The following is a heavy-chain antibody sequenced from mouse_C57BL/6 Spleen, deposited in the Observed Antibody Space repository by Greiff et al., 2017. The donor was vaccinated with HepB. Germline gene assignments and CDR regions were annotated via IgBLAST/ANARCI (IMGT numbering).Heavy chain of an antibody. J-gene: IGHJ2*01. CDR1: GFTFSSYT. V-gene: IGHV5-9*01. Sequence: EVKVEESGGGLVKPGGSLKLSCAASGFTFSSYTMSWVRQTPEKRLEWVATISGGGGNTYYPDSVKGRFTISRDNAKNTLYLQMSSLRSEDTALYYCARHDGVHQDYWGQGTTLTVSS. CDR3: ARHDGVHQDY. CDR2: ISGGGGNT. D-gene: IGHD2-3*01.